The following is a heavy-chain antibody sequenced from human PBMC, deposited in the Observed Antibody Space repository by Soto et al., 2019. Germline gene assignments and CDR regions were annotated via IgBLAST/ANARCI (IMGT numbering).Heavy chain of an antibody. CDR1: GYNFNQYY. J-gene: IGHJ4*02. V-gene: IGHV1-18*01. CDR3: ARLLFLEWFDDY. D-gene: IGHD3-3*01. CDR2: ISTYNGNT. Sequence: QVQLVQSGPEVRKPGASVRLSCATSGYNFNQYYIHWVRQAPGQGLEWMGWISTYNGNTNYAQKFQGRATMTTDTSTTTAYMELRSLKSDDTAVYYCARLLFLEWFDDYWGQGTLVTVSS.